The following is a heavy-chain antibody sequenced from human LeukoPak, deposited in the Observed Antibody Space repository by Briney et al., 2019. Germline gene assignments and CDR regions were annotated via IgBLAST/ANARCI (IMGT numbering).Heavy chain of an antibody. CDR1: GFTFSSYG. Sequence: PGGSLRLSCAASGFTFSSYGMHWVRQAPGKRLEWVAFIRYDGSNKYYADSVKGRFTISRDNSKNTLYLQMNGLRVEDTAVYYCAKGSAYYFDYWGQGTLVTVSS. CDR2: IRYDGSNK. V-gene: IGHV3-30*02. J-gene: IGHJ4*02. CDR3: AKGSAYYFDY.